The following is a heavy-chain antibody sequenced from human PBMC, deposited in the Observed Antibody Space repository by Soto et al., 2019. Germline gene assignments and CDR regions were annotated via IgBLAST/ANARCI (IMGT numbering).Heavy chain of an antibody. D-gene: IGHD2-15*01. Sequence: QVQLVESGGGVVQPGRSLRLSCAASGFTFSSYAMHWVRQAPGKGLEWVAVISYDGSNKYYADAVKGRFTISRDNSKNTLYLQMNSLRAEDTAVYYCASVCSSSGRAQFDSWGQVTLVTVSS. CDR3: ASVCSSSGRAQFDS. CDR2: ISYDGSNK. CDR1: GFTFSSYA. J-gene: IGHJ4*02. V-gene: IGHV3-30-3*01.